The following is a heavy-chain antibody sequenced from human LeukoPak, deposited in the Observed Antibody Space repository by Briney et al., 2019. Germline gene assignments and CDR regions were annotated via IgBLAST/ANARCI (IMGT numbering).Heavy chain of an antibody. CDR3: ARDGGDILTGYSWFDP. D-gene: IGHD3-9*01. Sequence: GRSLRLSCAASGFTFSSYGMHWIRQAPGKGLEWVSYISSSSSYTNYADSVKGRFTISRDNAKNSLYLQMNSLRAEDTAVYYCARDGGDILTGYSWFDPWGQGTLVTVSS. CDR2: ISSSSSYT. V-gene: IGHV3-21*05. CDR1: GFTFSSYG. J-gene: IGHJ5*02.